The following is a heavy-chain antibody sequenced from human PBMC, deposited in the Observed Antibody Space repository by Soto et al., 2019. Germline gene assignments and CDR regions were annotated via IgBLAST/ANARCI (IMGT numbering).Heavy chain of an antibody. Sequence: QVQLVQSGAEVKMPGASVKVSCKASGYTFTRYAIHWVRQAPGQSLEWMGWINAGNGKTKYSQKFQGRVTITRDTSASTAYMELSSLRSEDTAVYYCARDEDYWGQGALVTVSS. V-gene: IGHV1-3*01. CDR3: ARDEDY. CDR1: GYTFTRYA. J-gene: IGHJ4*02. CDR2: INAGNGKT.